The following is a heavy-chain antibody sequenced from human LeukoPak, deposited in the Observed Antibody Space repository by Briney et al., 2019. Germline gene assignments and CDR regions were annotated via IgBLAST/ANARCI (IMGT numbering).Heavy chain of an antibody. V-gene: IGHV3-48*03. J-gene: IGHJ4*02. D-gene: IGHD6-19*01. CDR3: ARVALGVAGVLTFDY. Sequence: EGSLRLSCAASGFTFSSYEMNWVRQAPGKGLEWVSYISSSGSTIYYADSVKGRFTISRDNAKISLYLQMNSLRADDTAVYYCARVALGVAGVLTFDYWGRGTLVIVSS. CDR2: ISSSGSTI. CDR1: GFTFSSYE.